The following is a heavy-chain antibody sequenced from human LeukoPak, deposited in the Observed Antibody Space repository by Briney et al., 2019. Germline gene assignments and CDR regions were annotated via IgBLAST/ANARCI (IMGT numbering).Heavy chain of an antibody. D-gene: IGHD6-19*01. CDR3: AREGPTGYSSGWYGYY. V-gene: IGHV3-33*01. J-gene: IGHJ4*02. Sequence: PGRSLRLSCAASGFTFGSYGMHWVRQAPGKGLEWVAVIWYDGSNKYYADSVKGRFTISRDNSKNTLYLQMNSLRAEDTAVYYCAREGPTGYSSGWYGYYWGQGTLVTVSS. CDR1: GFTFGSYG. CDR2: IWYDGSNK.